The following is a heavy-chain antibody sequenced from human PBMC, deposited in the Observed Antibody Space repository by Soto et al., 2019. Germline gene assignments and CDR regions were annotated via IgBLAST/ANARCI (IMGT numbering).Heavy chain of an antibody. CDR1: GDSIGGVGY. CDR2: ISTSGST. V-gene: IGHV4-31*03. J-gene: IGHJ5*01. CDR3: ARSGVAGIVIPSRWFVS. D-gene: IGHD6-19*01. Sequence: SETLSVTCTVPGDSIGGVGYWSWVRQFPGRGLEGVGGISTSGSTYYNPALNNRIRLSLDTSKTQFSLKLLSVTAADTSIYYGARSGVAGIVIPSRWFVSWGQGALVTVSS.